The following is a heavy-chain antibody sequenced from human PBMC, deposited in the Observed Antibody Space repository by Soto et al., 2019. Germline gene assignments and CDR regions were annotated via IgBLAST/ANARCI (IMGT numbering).Heavy chain of an antibody. CDR2: ISYDGSNK. Sequence: SLRRSCAASGFTFSSYGMHWVRQAPGKGLEWVAVISYDGSNKYYADSVKGRFTISRDNSKNTLYLQMNSLRAEDTAVYYCAKTIAAAGTDYFDYWGQGTLVTVSS. CDR1: GFTFSSYG. D-gene: IGHD6-13*01. J-gene: IGHJ4*02. CDR3: AKTIAAAGTDYFDY. V-gene: IGHV3-30*18.